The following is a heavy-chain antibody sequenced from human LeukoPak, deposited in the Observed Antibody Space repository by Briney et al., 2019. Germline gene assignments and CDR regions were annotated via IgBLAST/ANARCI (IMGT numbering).Heavy chain of an antibody. CDR3: AREPRPYSSSWYLNAFDI. J-gene: IGHJ3*02. Sequence: KPSETLSLTCTVSGGSIRSSYYYWGWIRQPPGKGLEWIGSIYDSGSTYYNPSLKSRVTISVDTSKNQFSLKLNSVTAADTAVYYCAREPRPYSSSWYLNAFDIWGQGTMVTVSS. D-gene: IGHD6-13*01. CDR1: GGSIRSSYYY. CDR2: IYDSGST. V-gene: IGHV4-39*02.